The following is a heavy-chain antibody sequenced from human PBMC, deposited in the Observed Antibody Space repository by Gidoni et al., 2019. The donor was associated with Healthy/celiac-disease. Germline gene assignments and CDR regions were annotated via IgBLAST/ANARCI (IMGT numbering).Heavy chain of an antibody. J-gene: IGHJ4*02. Sequence: QLQLQESGPGLVKPSETLSLTCTVSGGSISSSSYYWGWIRQPPGKGLEWMGSIYYSGSTYYNPSLKSRVTISVDTSKNQFSRKLSSVTAADTAVYYCARHVSRSVAGIPLGHWGQGTLVTVSS. CDR3: ARHVSRSVAGIPLGH. D-gene: IGHD6-19*01. CDR1: GGSISSSSYY. V-gene: IGHV4-39*01. CDR2: IYYSGST.